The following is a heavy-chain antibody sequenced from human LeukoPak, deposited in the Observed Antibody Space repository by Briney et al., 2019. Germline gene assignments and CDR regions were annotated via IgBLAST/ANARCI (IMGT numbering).Heavy chain of an antibody. J-gene: IGHJ5*02. Sequence: ASVTVSCTASGSTFTVYSIRWVRLAPVQGLECMGWMNPKTGNTRYEEKFQGRVAMTRETSITTAYMELSGLNSDDTAMYFCTRDVIMGYQQGYFDPWGQGTLVTVSS. CDR1: GSTFTVYS. CDR3: TRDVIMGYQQGYFDP. V-gene: IGHV1-2*02. CDR2: MNPKTGNT. D-gene: IGHD2-8*01.